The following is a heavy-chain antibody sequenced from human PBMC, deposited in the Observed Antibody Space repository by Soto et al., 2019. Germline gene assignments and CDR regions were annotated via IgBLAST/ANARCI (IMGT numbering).Heavy chain of an antibody. V-gene: IGHV4-39*01. CDR1: GGSISSSSYY. CDR2: IYYSGST. D-gene: IGHD2-2*01. J-gene: IGHJ4*02. CDR3: ARLPSRKYQLLFPGYSYVDY. Sequence: QLQLQESGPGLVKPSETLSLTCTVSGGSISSSSYYWGWIRQPPGKGLEWIGSIYYSGSTYYNPSLKSRVTISVDTSKNQFSLKLSSVTAADTAVYYCARLPSRKYQLLFPGYSYVDYWGQGTLVTVSS.